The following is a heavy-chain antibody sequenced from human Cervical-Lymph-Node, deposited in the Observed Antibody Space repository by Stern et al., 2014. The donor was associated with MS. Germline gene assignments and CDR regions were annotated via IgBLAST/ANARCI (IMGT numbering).Heavy chain of an antibody. CDR3: ARLPGGYGDPLDY. D-gene: IGHD4-17*01. V-gene: IGHV5-51*01. J-gene: IGHJ4*02. CDR2: SYPGDPDT. CDR1: GNSFTSYW. Sequence: EVQLVESGAEVKKPGESLKISCKGSGNSFTSYWIGWVRQMPGKGLEWLGISYPGDPDTRYSPSFHGRVTISADKSISTAYLQWSSLKASDTAMYYCARLPGGYGDPLDYWGQGTLVTASS.